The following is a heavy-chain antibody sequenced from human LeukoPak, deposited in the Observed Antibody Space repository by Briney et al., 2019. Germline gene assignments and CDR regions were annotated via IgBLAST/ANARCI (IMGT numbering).Heavy chain of an antibody. CDR3: ARLGGGAYSFDY. J-gene: IGHJ4*02. Sequence: SETLSLTCTVSGGSISSYYWTWVRQPAGKGLEWIGLIQTSGSTNYNPSVKSRVTMSIDTSKNQFSLNLTSVTAADTAMYYCARLGGGAYSFDYWGQGTLVTVSS. V-gene: IGHV4-4*07. CDR2: IQTSGST. D-gene: IGHD1-26*01. CDR1: GGSISSYY.